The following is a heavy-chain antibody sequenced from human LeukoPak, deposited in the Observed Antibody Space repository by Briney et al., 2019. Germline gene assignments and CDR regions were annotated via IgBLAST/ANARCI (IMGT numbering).Heavy chain of an antibody. CDR1: GFTFSNAW. Sequence: GGSLRLSCAASGFTFSNAWMSWVRQAPGKGLEWVGRIKSKTDGGTTDYAAPVKGRFTISRDDSKNTLYLQMNSLKTEDTAVYYCARGGSVVRGVIISYYYYMDVWGKGTTVTISS. CDR3: ARGGSVVRGVIISYYYYMDV. CDR2: IKSKTDGGTT. D-gene: IGHD3-10*01. J-gene: IGHJ6*03. V-gene: IGHV3-15*01.